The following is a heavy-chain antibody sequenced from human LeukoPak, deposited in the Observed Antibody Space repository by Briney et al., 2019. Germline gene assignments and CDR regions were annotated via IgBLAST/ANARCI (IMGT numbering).Heavy chain of an antibody. D-gene: IGHD3-9*01. CDR3: AKVAGKYYDILTGYLDY. J-gene: IGHJ4*02. V-gene: IGHV3-9*01. CDR1: GFTFDDYA. Sequence: HPGRSLRLSCAASGFTFDDYAMHWVRQAPGKGLEWVSGISWNSGSIGYADSVKGRFTISRDNAKNSLYLQMNSLRAEVTALYYCAKVAGKYYDILTGYLDYWGQGTLVTVSS. CDR2: ISWNSGSI.